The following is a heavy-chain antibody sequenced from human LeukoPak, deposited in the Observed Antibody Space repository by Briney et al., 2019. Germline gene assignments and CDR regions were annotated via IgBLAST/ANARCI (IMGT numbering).Heavy chain of an antibody. Sequence: GGSLRLSCAASGFTFSSYGMHWVRQAPGKGLEWVAVIWYDGSNKYYADSVKGRFTISRDNSKNTLYLQMNSLRAEDTAVYYCARELPPVVNFYFDSWGQGTLVTVSS. J-gene: IGHJ4*02. D-gene: IGHD3-22*01. V-gene: IGHV3-33*01. CDR3: ARELPPVVNFYFDS. CDR2: IWYDGSNK. CDR1: GFTFSSYG.